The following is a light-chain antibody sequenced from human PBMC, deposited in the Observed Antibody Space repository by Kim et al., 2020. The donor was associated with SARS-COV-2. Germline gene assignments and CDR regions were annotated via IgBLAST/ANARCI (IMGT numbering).Light chain of an antibody. J-gene: IGKJ4*01. Sequence: LSPGERATLSCRASQSISSYLGWYQQKPGQAPRLLIYDASNRATGISARFSGSGSGTDFTLTISSLEPEDFAVYYCQQRSDWPLTFGGGTKVDIK. V-gene: IGKV3-11*01. CDR3: QQRSDWPLT. CDR1: QSISSY. CDR2: DAS.